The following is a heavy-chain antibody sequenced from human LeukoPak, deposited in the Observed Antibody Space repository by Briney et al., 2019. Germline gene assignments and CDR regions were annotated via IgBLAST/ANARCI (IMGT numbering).Heavy chain of an antibody. J-gene: IGHJ4*03. CDR2: IKGDESKK. D-gene: IGHD3-16*01. CDR3: ARGSNPRGGYDAFDF. Sequence: HAGGSLRLSCAASGFTFSGYWMTWVRQAPGKGLEWVANIKGDESKKYYVDSVKGRFTISRDNAKNSLYLQMNSLRAEDTAVYYCARGSNPRGGYDAFDFWGQGTLVTVSS. V-gene: IGHV3-7*01. CDR1: GFTFSGYW.